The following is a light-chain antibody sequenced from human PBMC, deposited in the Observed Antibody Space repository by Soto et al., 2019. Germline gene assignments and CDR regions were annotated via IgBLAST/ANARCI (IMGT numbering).Light chain of an antibody. CDR2: EVS. Sequence: QSALNQPASVSGSPGQSITISCTGTSSDVGSYNLVSWYQQHPGKAPKLMIYEVSKRPSGVSNRFSGSKSGNTASLTISGLQAEDEADYYCCSYAGSSTFVVFGTGTKVTVL. V-gene: IGLV2-23*02. CDR3: CSYAGSSTFVV. J-gene: IGLJ1*01. CDR1: SSDVGSYNL.